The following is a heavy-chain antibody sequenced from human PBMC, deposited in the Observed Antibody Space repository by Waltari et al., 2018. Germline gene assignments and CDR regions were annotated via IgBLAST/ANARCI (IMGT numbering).Heavy chain of an antibody. Sequence: EVQLLESGGGLVQPGGSLRLSCAASGFTFSSYAMSWVRQAPGKGLEWVSAISGSGGRTYYADSVKGRLTISRDNSKTTLYLQMNSLRAEDTAVYYCAKDVDVRAGGWFDPWGQGTLVTVSS. CDR2: ISGSGGRT. CDR1: GFTFSSYA. V-gene: IGHV3-23*01. D-gene: IGHD3-16*01. J-gene: IGHJ5*02. CDR3: AKDVDVRAGGWFDP.